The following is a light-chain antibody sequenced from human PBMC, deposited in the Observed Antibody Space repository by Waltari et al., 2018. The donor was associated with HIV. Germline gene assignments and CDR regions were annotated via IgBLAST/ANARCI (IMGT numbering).Light chain of an antibody. V-gene: IGLV1-40*01. CDR1: SSNIGAGYD. J-gene: IGLJ2*01. CDR2: TNS. CDR3: QSYDSSLSDSVV. Sequence: QSVLTQPPSVSGAPGQRVTISCTGRSSNIGAGYDVHWYQQLPGTAPKLLIYTNSNRPSGFPDRFAGSKSGTSASLAITGLQADDEAHYYCQSYDSSLSDSVVFGGGTTLTVL.